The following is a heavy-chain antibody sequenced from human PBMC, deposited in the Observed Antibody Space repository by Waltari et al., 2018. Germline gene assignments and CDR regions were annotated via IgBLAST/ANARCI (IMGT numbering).Heavy chain of an antibody. D-gene: IGHD6-19*01. J-gene: IGHJ6*02. CDR1: GVSVGNIH. CDR3: ARDLGWMDV. Sequence: EVQLVESGGGLIQPGGSLRLSCAASGVSVGNIHMSWVRQAPGKGLEWGSVLYSGGYLEYADSVKGRFTISRDTSTNTLYLRMNSLRADDTAVYFCARDLGWMDVWGQGTTVTVSS. V-gene: IGHV3-53*01. CDR2: LYSGGYL.